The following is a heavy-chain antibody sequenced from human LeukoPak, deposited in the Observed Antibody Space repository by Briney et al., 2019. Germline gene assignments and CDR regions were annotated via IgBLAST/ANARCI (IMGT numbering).Heavy chain of an antibody. V-gene: IGHV3-23*01. CDR3: ATSGFSGYDHPS. CDR2: IRGGADDT. J-gene: IGHJ5*02. CDR1: GFTFRSYS. D-gene: IGHD5-12*01. Sequence: PGGSLRRSCAASGFTFRSYSMAWVRLAPGKGLEWVSVIRGGADDTSYADSVKGRFTISRDNSKNTLFLQMDGLRVEDTAVYYCATSGFSGYDHPSWGQGTLVTVSS.